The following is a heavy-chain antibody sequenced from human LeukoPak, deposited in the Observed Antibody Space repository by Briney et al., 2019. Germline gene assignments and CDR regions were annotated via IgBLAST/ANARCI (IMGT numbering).Heavy chain of an antibody. CDR1: GGSITGYY. D-gene: IGHD6-6*01. J-gene: IGHJ6*03. Sequence: SGTLSLTCTVSGGSITGYYWSWIRQPPGKGLEWIGYIYYSGSTNYDPSLKSRVTMSVDTPKNQFSLKLSSVTAADTAVYYCARLTGEQLATVNNRYHYIAVWGKGTAVTVSS. CDR3: ARLTGEQLATVNNRYHYIAV. CDR2: IYYSGST. V-gene: IGHV4-59*08.